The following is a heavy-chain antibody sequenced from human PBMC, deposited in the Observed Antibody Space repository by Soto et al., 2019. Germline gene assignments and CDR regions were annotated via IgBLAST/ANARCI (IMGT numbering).Heavy chain of an antibody. V-gene: IGHV3-15*07. D-gene: IGHD3-10*01. Sequence: EVQLVESGGGLVKPGGSLRLSCAASGFTFSNAWMNWVLQAPGKGLEWVGRLKSKTDGGTTDYAAPVKGRFTISRDDSKNTLYQQMNSLKTEDTAVYYCTTVYDGSGSYYKPLYYWGQGTLVTVSS. J-gene: IGHJ4*02. CDR2: LKSKTDGGTT. CDR3: TTVYDGSGSYYKPLYY. CDR1: GFTFSNAW.